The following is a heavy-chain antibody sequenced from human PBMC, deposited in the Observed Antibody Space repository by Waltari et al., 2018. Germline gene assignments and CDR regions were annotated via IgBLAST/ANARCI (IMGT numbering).Heavy chain of an antibody. Sequence: EVQLVESGGGLVQPGGSLRLSCAASGLTLSSYWMHWVGQAPGQGLVGVSRINSDGMSTSYAEPGKGRFTIFRDNAKNTLYLQMNSLRAEDTAVYYCARGGRSRGLRFLEWLRVGMDVWGQGTTVTVSS. D-gene: IGHD3-3*01. V-gene: IGHV3-74*01. CDR3: ARGGRSRGLRFLEWLRVGMDV. CDR2: INSDGMST. CDR1: GLTLSSYW. J-gene: IGHJ6*02.